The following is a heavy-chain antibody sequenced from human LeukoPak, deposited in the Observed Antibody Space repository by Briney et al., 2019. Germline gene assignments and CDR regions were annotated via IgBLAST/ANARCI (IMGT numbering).Heavy chain of an antibody. CDR1: GFTFSTYD. CDR3: AKDSSSGTYFDY. J-gene: IGHJ4*02. V-gene: IGHV3-23*01. D-gene: IGHD1-26*01. Sequence: GGSLRLSCAVSGFTFSTYDMSWVRQAPGKGLEWVSAISGSGGSTYYADSVKGRFTISRDNSKNTLYLQLKSLRAEDTAVYYCAKDSSSGTYFDYWGQGTLVTVST. CDR2: ISGSGGST.